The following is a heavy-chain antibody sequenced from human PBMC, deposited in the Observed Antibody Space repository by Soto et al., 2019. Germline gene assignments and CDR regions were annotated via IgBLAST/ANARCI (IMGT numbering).Heavy chain of an antibody. CDR3: ARGYDILTGLNWFEP. CDR2: IWYDGSNK. CDR1: GFTFSSYG. J-gene: IGHJ5*02. Sequence: GGSLRLSCAASGFTFSSYGMHWVRQAPGKGLEWVAVIWYDGSNKYYADSVKGRFTISRDNSKNTLYLQMNSLRAEDTAVYYCARGYDILTGLNWFEPWGQGTLVTVSS. D-gene: IGHD3-9*01. V-gene: IGHV3-33*01.